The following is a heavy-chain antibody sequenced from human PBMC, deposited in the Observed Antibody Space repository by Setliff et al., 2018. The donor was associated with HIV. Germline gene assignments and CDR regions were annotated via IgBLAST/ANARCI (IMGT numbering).Heavy chain of an antibody. CDR3: AREIQNCGGNHYYCYMDV. Sequence: HPGGSLRLSCVASGFTFRNYWMTWARQAPGKGLEWVADIQQGGTETYYADSVKGRFTISRDNTKNSLYLQMTSLRAGDTAVYYCAREIQNCGGNHYYCYMDVWGKGTTVTVSS. CDR2: IQQGGTET. CDR1: GFTFRNYW. D-gene: IGHD2-15*01. J-gene: IGHJ6*03. V-gene: IGHV3-7*01.